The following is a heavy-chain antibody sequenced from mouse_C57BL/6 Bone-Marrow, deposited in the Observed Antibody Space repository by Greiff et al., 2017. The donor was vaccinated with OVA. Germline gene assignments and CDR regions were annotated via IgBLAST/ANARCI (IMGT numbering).Heavy chain of an antibody. V-gene: IGHV5-2*01. CDR2: INSDGGST. CDR1: EYDFPSHD. J-gene: IGHJ1*03. CDR3: AARRGDSPYGNSWYFDV. D-gene: IGHD2-1*01. Sequence: EVQLVESGGGLVQPGESLKLSCESNEYDFPSHDMSWVRKTPEKRLELVAAINSDGGSTYYPDTIERRFIISRDNTKKTLYLQLSSLRSEDTALXYGAARRGDSPYGNSWYFDVWGTGTTVTVSS.